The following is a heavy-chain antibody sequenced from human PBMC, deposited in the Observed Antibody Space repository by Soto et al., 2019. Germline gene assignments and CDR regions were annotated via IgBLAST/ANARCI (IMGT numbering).Heavy chain of an antibody. Sequence: EVQLLESGGGLVQPGGSLRLSCVASGFSFSDRAMAWVRQAPGKGLEWVSDISSDGGGTFYADSVKGRFTISRDNVKKTVQLQMNGLRDEDTATYYCAKRRGQQLENWQFDVWGRGSLVSVAS. D-gene: IGHD1-1*01. CDR3: AKRRGQQLENWQFDV. J-gene: IGHJ2*01. V-gene: IGHV3-23*01. CDR1: GFSFSDRA. CDR2: ISSDGGGT.